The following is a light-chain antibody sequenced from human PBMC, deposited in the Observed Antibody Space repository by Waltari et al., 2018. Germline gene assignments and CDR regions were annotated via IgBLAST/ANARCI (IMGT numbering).Light chain of an antibody. CDR1: QTVSSGS. J-gene: IGKJ1*01. CDR2: TAS. CDR3: QQFQGT. Sequence: VLTPSPGPLSFAPGARATLSCWARQTVSSGSLAWHQQKLGQAPRLLIYTASSRSTAIPDRFSGSGSATDFTLTISRLEPEDFAVFFCQQFQGTFGQGTKVEIK. V-gene: IGKV3-20*01.